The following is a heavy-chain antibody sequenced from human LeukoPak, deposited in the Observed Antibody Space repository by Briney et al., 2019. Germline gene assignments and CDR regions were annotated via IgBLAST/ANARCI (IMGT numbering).Heavy chain of an antibody. Sequence: ASETLSLTCTVSGGSISSSSYYWGWIRQPPGKGLEWIGSIYYSGSTYYNPFLKSRVTISVDTSKNQFSLKLSSVTAADTAVYYCARRSAFGIVGARGNYFDYWGQGTLVTVSS. J-gene: IGHJ4*02. CDR3: ARRSAFGIVGARGNYFDY. V-gene: IGHV4-39*01. D-gene: IGHD1-26*01. CDR2: IYYSGST. CDR1: GGSISSSSYY.